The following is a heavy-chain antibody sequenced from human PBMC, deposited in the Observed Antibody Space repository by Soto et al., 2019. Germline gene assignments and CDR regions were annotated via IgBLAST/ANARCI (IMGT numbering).Heavy chain of an antibody. CDR2: VSGGSGVT. Sequence: EMQLLESGGGLVQPGGSHRLSCVVSGFSFSTYGVTWVRQAPGKGLEWVCGVSGGSGVTHYTDSVKGRFTFSGDDSKNTVYLQMHSLRGEDTAVYYCTRWNGYGDLWGQGTLVTVSS. CDR1: GFSFSTYG. CDR3: TRWNGYGDL. V-gene: IGHV3-23*01. D-gene: IGHD1-1*01. J-gene: IGHJ5*02.